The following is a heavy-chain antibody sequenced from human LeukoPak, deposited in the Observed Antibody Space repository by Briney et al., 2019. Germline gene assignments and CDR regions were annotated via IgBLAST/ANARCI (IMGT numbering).Heavy chain of an antibody. CDR3: ARRWRNYYYMDV. V-gene: IGHV3-21*01. D-gene: IGHD4-23*01. J-gene: IGHJ6*03. CDR1: GFTFSRYS. Sequence: GGSLRLSCAASGFTFSRYSMNWVRQAPGKGLEWVSAISSSGTYIYYADSVKGRFTISRDSAKNSLYLQMNSLRAEDTAVYYCARRWRNYYYMDVWGKGTTVTVSS. CDR2: ISSSGTYI.